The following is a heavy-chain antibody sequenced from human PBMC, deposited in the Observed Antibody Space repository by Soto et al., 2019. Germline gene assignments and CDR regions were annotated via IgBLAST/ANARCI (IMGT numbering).Heavy chain of an antibody. Sequence: PXESLKIAFKGAGYSFTSYWISWVRQMPGKGLEWMGRIDPSDSYTNYSPSFQGHVTISADKSISTAYLQWSSLKASDTAMYYCATSSSGWYYWGQGTLVTVSS. D-gene: IGHD6-19*01. J-gene: IGHJ4*02. V-gene: IGHV5-10-1*01. CDR3: ATSSSGWYY. CDR2: IDPSDSYT. CDR1: GYSFTSYW.